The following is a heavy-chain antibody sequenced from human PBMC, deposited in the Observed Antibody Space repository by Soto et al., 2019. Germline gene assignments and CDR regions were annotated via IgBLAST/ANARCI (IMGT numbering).Heavy chain of an antibody. CDR2: ISGSGGST. Sequence: PGGSLRLSCAASGFTFGSYAMSWVRQAPGKGLEWVSSISGSGGSTYYADSVKGRFTISRDNSKNTLYLQMNSLRAEDTAVYYCAKGSYYDILTVFDYWGQGTLVTVSS. D-gene: IGHD3-9*01. J-gene: IGHJ4*02. V-gene: IGHV3-23*01. CDR1: GFTFGSYA. CDR3: AKGSYYDILTVFDY.